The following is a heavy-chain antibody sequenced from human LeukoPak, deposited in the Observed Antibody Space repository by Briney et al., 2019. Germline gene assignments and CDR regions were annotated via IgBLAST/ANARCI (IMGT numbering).Heavy chain of an antibody. CDR3: ARATSSSGYSGAPSWFDP. D-gene: IGHD3-22*01. J-gene: IGHJ5*02. V-gene: IGHV4-31*03. CDR1: GGSISSGGYY. CDR2: IYYSGST. Sequence: SETLSLTCTVSGGSISSGGYYWRWIRQHPGKGLEWIGYIYYSGSTYYNPSLKSRVTISVDTSKNQFSLKLSSVTAADTAVYYCARATSSSGYSGAPSWFDPWGQGTLVTVSS.